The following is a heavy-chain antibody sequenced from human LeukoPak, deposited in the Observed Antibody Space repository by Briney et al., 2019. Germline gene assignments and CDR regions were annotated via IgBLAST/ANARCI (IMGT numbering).Heavy chain of an antibody. V-gene: IGHV1-69*04. Sequence: GSSVKVSCQASGGTYRSYASRWLRQATGQGLEWMGRIIPIRCIENYAQKCHGRVTIAADETTSTAYMELSSLRSEDTAVYYCARDGYGSGGSCSSFHYYYYYGMDVWGQGTTVTVSS. J-gene: IGHJ6*02. CDR3: ARDGYGSGGSCSSFHYYYYYGMDV. D-gene: IGHD2-15*01. CDR2: IIPIRCIE. CDR1: GGTYRSYA.